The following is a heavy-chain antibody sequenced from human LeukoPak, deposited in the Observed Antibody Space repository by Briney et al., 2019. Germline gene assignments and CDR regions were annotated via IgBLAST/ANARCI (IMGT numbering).Heavy chain of an antibody. Sequence: SETLSLTCTVSGGSISSSSYYWGWIRQPPGKGLEWIGSIYYSGSTYYNPSLKSRVTISVDTSKNQFSLKLSSVTAADTAVYYCARSGVSVSGGFDPWGQGTLVTVSS. D-gene: IGHD2-15*01. CDR1: GGSISSSSYY. CDR3: ARSGVSVSGGFDP. J-gene: IGHJ5*02. CDR2: IYYSGST. V-gene: IGHV4-39*01.